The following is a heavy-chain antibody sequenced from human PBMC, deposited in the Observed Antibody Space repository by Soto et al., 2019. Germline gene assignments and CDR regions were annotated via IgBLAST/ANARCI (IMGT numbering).Heavy chain of an antibody. Sequence: QVQLVESGGGVVQPGRSLRLSCAASGFTFSSYGMHWVRQAPGKGLEWVAVISYDGSNKYYADSVKGRFTISRDNSKNTLDLQMNSLRAEDTAVYYCAKGLRYFDWLLWDAFDIWGQGTMVTVSS. CDR2: ISYDGSNK. CDR3: AKGLRYFDWLLWDAFDI. J-gene: IGHJ3*02. D-gene: IGHD3-9*01. V-gene: IGHV3-30*18. CDR1: GFTFSSYG.